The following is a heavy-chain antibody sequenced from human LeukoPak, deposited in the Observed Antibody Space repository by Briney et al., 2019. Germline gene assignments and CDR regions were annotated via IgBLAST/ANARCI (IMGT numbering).Heavy chain of an antibody. Sequence: PGRSLRLSCAASGFTFSTYWMHWVRQAPGKGLVWVSRFNSDGRSTYYADSVKGRFTISRDNAKNTLYLHMNSLRAEDTAVYYCARGRYYLDSWGQGTLVTVSS. CDR3: ARGRYYLDS. CDR1: GFTFSTYW. V-gene: IGHV3-74*01. CDR2: FNSDGRST. D-gene: IGHD1-14*01. J-gene: IGHJ4*02.